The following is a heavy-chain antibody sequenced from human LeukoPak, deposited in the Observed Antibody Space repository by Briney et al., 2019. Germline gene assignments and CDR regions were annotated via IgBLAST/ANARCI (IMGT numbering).Heavy chain of an antibody. CDR3: ARGPYCSGGSCYPTDEYFQH. D-gene: IGHD2-15*01. Sequence: PGGSLRLSCAASGFTFTTYPMHWVRQAPGKGLEWVAVISYDGNNKDYADSVKGRFTISRDDSKNTLYLQMNSLRAEDTAVYYCARGPYCSGGSCYPTDEYFQHWGQGTLVTVSS. V-gene: IGHV3-30-3*01. J-gene: IGHJ1*01. CDR2: ISYDGNNK. CDR1: GFTFTTYP.